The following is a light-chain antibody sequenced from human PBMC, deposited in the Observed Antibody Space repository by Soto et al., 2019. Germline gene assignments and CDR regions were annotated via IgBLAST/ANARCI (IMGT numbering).Light chain of an antibody. CDR3: CSYVGSDTYVI. Sequence: QSALTQPASVSGSPGQSITISCTGTSSDIGGYNLVSWYQQHPGEAPKLIIYQVTNRPSGVSNRFSGSKSGNTASLTISGLQAEDEAHYYCCSYVGSDTYVIFGGGTKLTVL. CDR2: QVT. V-gene: IGLV2-23*02. CDR1: SSDIGGYNL. J-gene: IGLJ2*01.